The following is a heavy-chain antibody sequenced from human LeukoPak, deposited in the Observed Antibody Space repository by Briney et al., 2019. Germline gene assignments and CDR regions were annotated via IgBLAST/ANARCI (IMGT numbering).Heavy chain of an antibody. CDR1: GGSISSYY. Sequence: SETLSLTCTVSGGSISSYYWSWIRQPPGKGLEWIGYIYYSGSTNYNPSLKSRVTISVDTSKNQFSLKLSSVTAADTAVCYCATLTWGIAAAGDAFDIWGQGTMVTVSS. CDR2: IYYSGST. V-gene: IGHV4-59*08. J-gene: IGHJ3*02. D-gene: IGHD6-13*01. CDR3: ATLTWGIAAAGDAFDI.